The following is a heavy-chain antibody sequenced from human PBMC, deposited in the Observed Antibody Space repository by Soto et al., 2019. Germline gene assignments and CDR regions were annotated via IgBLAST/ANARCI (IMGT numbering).Heavy chain of an antibody. D-gene: IGHD6-13*01. CDR3: ATPTIAAALIGSYYGMDV. CDR1: GYTLTELS. CDR2: FDPEDGET. V-gene: IGHV1-24*01. J-gene: IGHJ6*02. Sequence: ASVKVSCKVSGYTLTELSMHWVRQAPGKGLEWMGGFDPEDGETIYAQKFQGRVTMTEDTSTDTAYMELSSLRSEDTAVYYCATPTIAAALIGSYYGMDVWGQGTTVTVSS.